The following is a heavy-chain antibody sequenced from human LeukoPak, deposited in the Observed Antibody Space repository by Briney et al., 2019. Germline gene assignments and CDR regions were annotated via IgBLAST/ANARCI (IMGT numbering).Heavy chain of an antibody. CDR2: ISVSSSSL. J-gene: IGHJ4*02. CDR3: AKDGNWARFED. V-gene: IGHV3-23*01. D-gene: IGHD7-27*01. Sequence: PGGSLRLSCAASGFTFSSFSMNWVRQAPGKGLEWVSSISVSSSSLYYADSVKGRFTISRDNSKNMVWLQINSPTAEDTATYYCAKDGNWARFEDWGQGTLVTVSS. CDR1: GFTFSSFS.